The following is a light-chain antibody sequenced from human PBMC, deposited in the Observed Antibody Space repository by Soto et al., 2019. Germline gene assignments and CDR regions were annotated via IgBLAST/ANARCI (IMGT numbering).Light chain of an antibody. J-gene: IGKJ2*01. V-gene: IGKV1-39*01. Sequence: DIPMTQSPSSLSASVGDRVTITCRASQGVSAYLLWYQQRQGRAPELLIYAASNLKSGVPSRFSGSGSGTNFTLTITNLLPEDFGTYYCQQSYRTPHTFGQGTKLETK. CDR3: QQSYRTPHT. CDR1: QGVSAY. CDR2: AAS.